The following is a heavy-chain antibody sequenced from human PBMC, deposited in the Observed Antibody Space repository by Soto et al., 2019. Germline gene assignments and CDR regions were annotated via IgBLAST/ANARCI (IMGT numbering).Heavy chain of an antibody. J-gene: IGHJ5*02. CDR1: GGTFSSYA. CDR3: ARGYSSSWDDEQTDKTQPHNWFDP. D-gene: IGHD6-13*01. CDR2: INPNSGGT. V-gene: IGHV1-2*02. Sequence: ASVTVSCTASGGTFSSYAISLVRQAPGQGLEWMGWINPNSGGTNYAQKFQGRVTMTRDTSISTAYMELSRLRSDDTAVYYCARGYSSSWDDEQTDKTQPHNWFDPWGQGTLVTVSS.